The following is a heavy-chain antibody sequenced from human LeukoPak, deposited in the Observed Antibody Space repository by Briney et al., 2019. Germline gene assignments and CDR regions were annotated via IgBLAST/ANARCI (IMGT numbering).Heavy chain of an antibody. D-gene: IGHD3-22*01. V-gene: IGHV3-66*01. Sequence: GGSLRLSCAASGFTFSNYWMYWVRQAPGRGLVWVSAIFSGGSTFYADSVTGRFTISRDNSKNTVYLEMNSLRAEDTAVYYCARAPDGYEAFDIWGQGTMVTVSS. CDR1: GFTFSNYW. J-gene: IGHJ3*02. CDR2: IFSGGST. CDR3: ARAPDGYEAFDI.